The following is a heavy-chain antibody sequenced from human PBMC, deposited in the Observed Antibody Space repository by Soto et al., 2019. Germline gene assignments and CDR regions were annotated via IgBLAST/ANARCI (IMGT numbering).Heavy chain of an antibody. J-gene: IGHJ6*02. V-gene: IGHV4-39*07. D-gene: IGHD6-13*01. CDR1: GGSISSPSYN. CDR3: ARGAGQLRAAAENYYYGMDV. Sequence: SETLSLTCTVSGGSISSPSYNWGWVRQPPGKGPEWIGSINHSGSTNYNPSLKSRVTISVDTSKNQFSLKLSSVTAADTAVYYCARGAGQLRAAAENYYYGMDVWGQGTTVTVSS. CDR2: INHSGST.